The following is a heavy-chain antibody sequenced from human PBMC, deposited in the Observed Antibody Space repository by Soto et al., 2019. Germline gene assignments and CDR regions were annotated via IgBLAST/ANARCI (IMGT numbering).Heavy chain of an antibody. J-gene: IGHJ4*02. V-gene: IGHV3-23*01. D-gene: IGHD3-22*01. Sequence: GGSLRLSCAASGFTFSSYAMSWVRQAPGKGLEWVSAISGSGGSTYYADSVKGRFTISRDNSKNTLYLQMNSLRAEDRAVYYCAKEMGPYDSRGYSNYFDYWGQGTLVTVSS. CDR2: ISGSGGST. CDR1: GFTFSSYA. CDR3: AKEMGPYDSRGYSNYFDY.